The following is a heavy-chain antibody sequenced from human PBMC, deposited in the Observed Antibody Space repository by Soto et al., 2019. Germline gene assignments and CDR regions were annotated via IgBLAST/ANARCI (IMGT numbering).Heavy chain of an antibody. J-gene: IGHJ6*02. CDR1: GDSIRSSSY. CDR2: IYSTGNT. Sequence: QLQLQESGPGLVKPSETLSLTCTVSGDSIRSSSYWGWIRQPPGKGLEWIGSIYSTGNTYYNPSLPRKVPIXXDTSKNQCYLNVISVTAADTAVYYCRRSSRYSTDVWGQGTTVTVSS. V-gene: IGHV4-39*01. D-gene: IGHD6-13*01. CDR3: RRSSRYSTDV.